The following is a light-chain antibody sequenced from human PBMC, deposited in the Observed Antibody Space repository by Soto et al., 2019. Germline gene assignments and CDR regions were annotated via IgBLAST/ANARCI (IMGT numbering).Light chain of an antibody. CDR3: QQFSSYPLT. J-gene: IGKJ4*01. V-gene: IGKV3-20*01. Sequence: EFVLTQSPGTLSLSPGERATLSCRASQTVRNNYLAWYQQKPGQAPRLLSYDASSRATGIPDRFSGGGSGTDFTLTSRRLEPEDFSVYYCQQFSSYPLTFGEGTKVEIK. CDR2: DAS. CDR1: QTVRNNY.